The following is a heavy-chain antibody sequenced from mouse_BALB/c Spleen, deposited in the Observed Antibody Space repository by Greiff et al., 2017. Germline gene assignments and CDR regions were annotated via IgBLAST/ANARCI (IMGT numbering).Heavy chain of an antibody. CDR1: GFSLTSYG. CDR3: ARNGYYGSSFSWFAY. Sequence: QVQLKQSGPGLVQPSQSLSITCTVSGFSLTSYGVHWVRQSPGKGLEWLGVIWSGGSTDYNAAFISRLSISKDNSKSQVFFKMNSLQANDTAIYYCARNGYYGSSFSWFAYWGQGTLVTVSA. J-gene: IGHJ3*01. D-gene: IGHD1-1*01. CDR2: IWSGGST. V-gene: IGHV2-2*02.